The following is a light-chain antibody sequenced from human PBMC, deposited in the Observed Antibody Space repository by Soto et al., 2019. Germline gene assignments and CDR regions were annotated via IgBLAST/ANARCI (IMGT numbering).Light chain of an antibody. CDR1: QSVSTY. V-gene: IGKV3-11*01. CDR2: DAS. J-gene: IGKJ2*01. Sequence: EIVLTQSPATLSLSPGERATLSCRASQSVSTYLAWYKQKLGQAPRLLIYDASSRATGIPARFSGSGSGTDFALTISSLEPEDFAVYYCQQRSNWPPYTFGQGTKLEIK. CDR3: QQRSNWPPYT.